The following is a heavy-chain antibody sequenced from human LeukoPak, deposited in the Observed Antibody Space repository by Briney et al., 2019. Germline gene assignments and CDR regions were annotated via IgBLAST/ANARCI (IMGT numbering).Heavy chain of an antibody. V-gene: IGHV1-69*13. CDR3: ARGSSDHTGMATPFAY. Sequence: ASVKVSCKASGGTFSRYSINWVRQAPGQGPEWMGGTIPMFGTANYAQKFQGRLTITAEESTNTAYMELSSLRSDDTAIYYCARGSSDHTGMATPFAYWGQGSLVTVSS. J-gene: IGHJ1*01. CDR1: GGTFSRYS. CDR2: TIPMFGTA. D-gene: IGHD5-18*01.